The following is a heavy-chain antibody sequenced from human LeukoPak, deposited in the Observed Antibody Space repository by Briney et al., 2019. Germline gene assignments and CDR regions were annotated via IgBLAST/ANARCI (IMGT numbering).Heavy chain of an antibody. CDR1: GFTLFSNY. Sequence: PGGSLRLSCAVSGFTLFSNYMAWVRQAPGKGLEWVSVIYSDGTTYYADSVKGRFIISRDTSKNTLFLQMNSLRAADTAVYYCARVDGYYSSYFGYWAQGTLVAVSS. CDR3: ARVDGYYSSYFGY. V-gene: IGHV3-53*01. CDR2: IYSDGTT. D-gene: IGHD4-11*01. J-gene: IGHJ4*02.